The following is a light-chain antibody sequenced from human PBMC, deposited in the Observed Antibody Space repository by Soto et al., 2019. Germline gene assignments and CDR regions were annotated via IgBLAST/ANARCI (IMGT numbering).Light chain of an antibody. V-gene: IGLV2-14*03. CDR3: SSYTSSITLV. CDR2: DVN. Sequence: QSALTQPASVSGSPGQSITISCTGTSSDVGGYDYVSWYQQHPGKAPKLMLYDVNNRPSGVSNRFSGSKSGNTASLTISGLQAADEADYYCSSYTSSITLVFGAGTKLTVL. CDR1: SSDVGGYDY. J-gene: IGLJ2*01.